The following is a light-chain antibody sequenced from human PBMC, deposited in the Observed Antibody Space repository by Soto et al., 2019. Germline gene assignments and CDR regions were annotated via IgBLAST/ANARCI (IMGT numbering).Light chain of an antibody. CDR1: SSDVAGYNY. CDR3: RSYAASNNFYFV. V-gene: IGLV2-8*01. CDR2: EVT. J-gene: IGLJ3*02. Sequence: QSVLTQPLSASGSPGQAVTISSTGTSSDVAGYNYVSWYQQYPGRAPKLMIYEVTKRPSGVPDRFSGSKSGNTASLTVSGLQAEDETDYYCRSYAASNNFYFVFGGGTKLTVL.